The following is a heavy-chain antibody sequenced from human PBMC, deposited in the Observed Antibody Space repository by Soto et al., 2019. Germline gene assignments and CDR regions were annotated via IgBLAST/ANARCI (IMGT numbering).Heavy chain of an antibody. Sequence: SETLSLTCAVYGGSFSGYYWSWIRQPPGKGLEWIGEINHSGSTNYNPSLKSRVTISVDTSKNQFSLKLSSVTAADTAVYYCARGLVFRYTDYWGQGNLVTVSS. D-gene: IGHD1-1*01. CDR3: ARGLVFRYTDY. V-gene: IGHV4-34*01. J-gene: IGHJ4*02. CDR1: GGSFSGYY. CDR2: INHSGST.